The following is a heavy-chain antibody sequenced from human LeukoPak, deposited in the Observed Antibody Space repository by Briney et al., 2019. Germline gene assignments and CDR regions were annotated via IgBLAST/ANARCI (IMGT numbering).Heavy chain of an antibody. CDR1: GGSLSSSGYW. CDR2: IYYSGQT. J-gene: IGHJ4*02. D-gene: IGHD4-23*01. Sequence: PSETLSLTCTVSGGSLSSSGYWWGWIRQPPGKGLEWIGSIYYSGQTYYNPSLKSRVTISVDTPKNQSSLKLTSVNAADTAVYHCARQVGDGRWYFDYWGQGTLVTVSS. CDR3: ARQVGDGRWYFDY. V-gene: IGHV4-39*01.